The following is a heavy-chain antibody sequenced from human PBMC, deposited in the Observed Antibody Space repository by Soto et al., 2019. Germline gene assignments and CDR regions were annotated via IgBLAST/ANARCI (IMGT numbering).Heavy chain of an antibody. CDR3: ARAITYTSWSAFDN. J-gene: IGHJ4*02. CDR2: ISERGGST. CDR1: GFTFSNYA. Sequence: PGGSLRLSCAASGFTFSNYAMSWVRQAPGKGLEWVSGISERGGSTYYPDSVKGRLTISRDNSKNTLHLQMSSLRAEDTAVYYCARAITYTSWSAFDNWGQGILVTVSS. V-gene: IGHV3-23*01. D-gene: IGHD2-2*01.